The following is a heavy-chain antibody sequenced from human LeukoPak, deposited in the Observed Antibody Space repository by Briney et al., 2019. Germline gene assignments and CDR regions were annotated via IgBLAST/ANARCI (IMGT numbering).Heavy chain of an antibody. V-gene: IGHV3-23*01. CDR2: VTASGANT. CDR1: GFTFDSCT. Sequence: GGSLRLSCAASGFTFDSCTMSWVRQAPGKGLEWVSAVTASGANTYYADSVKGRFTISRDNSKNTVYLQMNSLRAEDTALYYCAKRGRDTDYWGQGTLVTVSS. D-gene: IGHD3-10*01. J-gene: IGHJ4*02. CDR3: AKRGRDTDY.